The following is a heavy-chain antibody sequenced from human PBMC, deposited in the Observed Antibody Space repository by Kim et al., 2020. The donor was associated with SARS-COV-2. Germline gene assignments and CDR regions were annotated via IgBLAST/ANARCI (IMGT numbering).Heavy chain of an antibody. J-gene: IGHJ4*02. D-gene: IGHD1-1*01. Sequence: SETLSLTCTVSGGSISSSSHYWGWIRQPPGKGLEWIGNIYYSRGTYYSPSLKGRVTMSVDTSKNQFSLNLTSVTAADTAVYYCAKPSNLNCPIDYWGQGTLVTVSS. V-gene: IGHV4-39*01. CDR1: GGSISSSSHY. CDR2: IYYSRGT. CDR3: AKPSNLNCPIDY.